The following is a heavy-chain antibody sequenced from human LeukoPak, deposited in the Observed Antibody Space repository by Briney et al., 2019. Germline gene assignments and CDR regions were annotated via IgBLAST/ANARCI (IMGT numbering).Heavy chain of an antibody. V-gene: IGHV3-23*01. CDR2: ISASGGST. Sequence: GGSLRLSCAASGFTLSSYAMSWVRQAPGKGLEWVSSISASGGSTNYADSVKDRFTISRDNSKNTVYLQMNSLRAEDTAVYYCAKVMKGSERLTMVRGVIIKTAGLYYMDVWGKGTTVTVSS. CDR1: GFTLSSYA. D-gene: IGHD3-10*01. CDR3: AKVMKGSERLTMVRGVIIKTAGLYYMDV. J-gene: IGHJ6*03.